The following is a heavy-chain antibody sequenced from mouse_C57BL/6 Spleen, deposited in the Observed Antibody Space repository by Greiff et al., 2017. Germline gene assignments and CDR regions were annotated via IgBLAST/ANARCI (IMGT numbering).Heavy chain of an antibody. J-gene: IGHJ3*01. Sequence: QVQLQQSGAELVRPGTSVKVSCKASGYAFTNYLIEWVKQRPGQGLEWIGVINPGSGGTNYNEKFKGKATLTADKSSSTAYMQLSSLTSEDSAVYCCARDGSSQFAYWGQGTLVTVSA. CDR1: GYAFTNYL. CDR2: INPGSGGT. CDR3: ARDGSSQFAY. V-gene: IGHV1-54*01. D-gene: IGHD1-1*01.